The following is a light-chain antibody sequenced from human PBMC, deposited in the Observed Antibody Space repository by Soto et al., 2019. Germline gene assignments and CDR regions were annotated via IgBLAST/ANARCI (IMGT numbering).Light chain of an antibody. J-gene: IGKJ5*01. CDR1: QGVSSY. Sequence: EIVLTQSPATLSLSPGERATLSCRASQGVSSYLAWYQQKPGQAPRLLIYDASNRATGIPARFSGSGPVTDFTLTSSSLEPEDFAVYYGQQRSNWQPFGQGTRLEI. CDR2: DAS. V-gene: IGKV3D-11*01. CDR3: QQRSNWQP.